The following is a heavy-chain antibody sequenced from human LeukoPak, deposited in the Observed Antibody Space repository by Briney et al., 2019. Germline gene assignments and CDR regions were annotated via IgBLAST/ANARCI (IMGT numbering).Heavy chain of an antibody. CDR2: IIPILGIA. CDR3: ARDPPAVVTPNYYYGMDV. CDR1: GGTFSSYT. Sequence: GSSVKVSCKASGGTFSSYTISWVRRAPGQGLEWMGRIIPILGIANYAQKFQGRVTITADKSTSTAYMELSSLRSEDTAVYYCARDPPAVVTPNYYYGMDVWGQGTTVTVSS. D-gene: IGHD4-23*01. V-gene: IGHV1-69*04. J-gene: IGHJ6*02.